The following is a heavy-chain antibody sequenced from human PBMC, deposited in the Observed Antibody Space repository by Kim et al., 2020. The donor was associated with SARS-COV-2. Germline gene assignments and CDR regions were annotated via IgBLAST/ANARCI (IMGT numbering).Heavy chain of an antibody. D-gene: IGHD3-22*01. V-gene: IGHV4-4*02. Sequence: SETLSLTCAVSGGSISSSNWWSWVRQPPGKGLEWIGEIYHSGSTNYNPSLKSRVTISVDKSKNQFSLKLSSVTAADTAVYYCARGLRGYYDSSGRENAFDIWGQGTMVTVSS. CDR3: ARGLRGYYDSSGRENAFDI. CDR1: GGSISSSNW. J-gene: IGHJ3*02. CDR2: IYHSGST.